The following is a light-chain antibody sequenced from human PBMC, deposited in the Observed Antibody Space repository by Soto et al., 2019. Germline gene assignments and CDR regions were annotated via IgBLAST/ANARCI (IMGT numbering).Light chain of an antibody. J-gene: IGKJ4*01. CDR1: QSVSSN. CDR3: QQYNNWPLT. CDR2: GAS. V-gene: IGKV3-15*01. Sequence: EIVMTQSPATLSVSPGERATLSCRASQSVSSNLAWDQQKPGQAHRLLIYGASTRATGIPARFSVSGSGTEFTLTISSLQAEDFAVYYCQQYNNWPLTFGGVTKVEIK.